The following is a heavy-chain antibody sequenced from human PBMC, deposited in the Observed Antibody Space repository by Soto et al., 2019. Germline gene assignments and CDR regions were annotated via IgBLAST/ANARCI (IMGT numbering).Heavy chain of an antibody. CDR2: IYYSGTT. V-gene: IGHV4-31*03. J-gene: IGHJ5*02. CDR1: GFSISSGGYY. D-gene: IGHD4-4*01. CDR3: ARAKTTVTSFDP. Sequence: QVQLQESGPGLVKPSQTLSLTCTVSGFSISSGGYYWSWIRQYPGKGLEWIGNIYYSGTTYYNPSLKSRLTLAVDTSDNQFSLRLSSLTAADTAVYFCARAKTTVTSFDPWGQGTLVTVSS.